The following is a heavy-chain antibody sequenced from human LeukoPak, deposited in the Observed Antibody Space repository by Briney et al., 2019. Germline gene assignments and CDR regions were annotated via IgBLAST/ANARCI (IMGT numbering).Heavy chain of an antibody. J-gene: IGHJ4*02. CDR2: ISGSGGST. V-gene: IGHV3-23*01. Sequence: PGGSLRLSCAASGFTFSNYAMSWVRQAPVKGLQWVSTISGSGGSTYYADSVKGRFTISRDNSKNTLYLQMNSLRAEDTAIYYCAKYGDYWGDYWGQGTLVTVSS. CDR1: GFTFSNYA. D-gene: IGHD4-17*01. CDR3: AKYGDYWGDY.